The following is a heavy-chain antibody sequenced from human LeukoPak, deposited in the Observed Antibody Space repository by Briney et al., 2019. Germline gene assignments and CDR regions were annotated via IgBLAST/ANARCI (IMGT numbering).Heavy chain of an antibody. CDR3: ARDQRAHDFWSGYAYNWFDP. Sequence: PSETLSLTCSVSDGSINSYYWNWIRRPPGKGLEWIGYIYYSGSTNYNPSLKSRVTISVDTSKNQFSLKLSSVTAADTAVYYCARDQRAHDFWSGYAYNWFDPWGQGTLVTVSS. CDR1: DGSINSYY. CDR2: IYYSGST. D-gene: IGHD3-3*01. V-gene: IGHV4-59*01. J-gene: IGHJ5*02.